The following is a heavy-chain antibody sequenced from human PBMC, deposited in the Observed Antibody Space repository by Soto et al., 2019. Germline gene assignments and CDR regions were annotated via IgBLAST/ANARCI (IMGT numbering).Heavy chain of an antibody. V-gene: IGHV4-59*08. D-gene: IGHD6-25*01. CDR1: GGSISGYY. CDR3: AKGGDFYGRGYYGFDH. Sequence: SETLSLTCTASGGSISGYYWSWIRQPPGKGLEWIGYIHYSGSTSYNPSLKSRVTISVDTSKNQFSLKLSSVTAADTAMYYCAKGGDFYGRGYYGFDHWGQGTLVTVSS. J-gene: IGHJ4*02. CDR2: IHYSGST.